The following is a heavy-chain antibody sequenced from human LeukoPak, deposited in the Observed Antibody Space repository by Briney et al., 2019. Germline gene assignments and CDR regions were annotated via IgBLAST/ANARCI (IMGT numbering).Heavy chain of an antibody. CDR1: GYSFTSYW. Sequence: GESLKISCKGSGYSFTSYWIGWVRQMPGKGLEWMGIIYPGDSDTRYSPSFQGQVTISADKSISTAYLQWSGLKASDTAMYYCARHRTIRDGYNDYWGQGTLVTVSS. CDR3: ARHRTIRDGYNDY. V-gene: IGHV5-51*01. CDR2: IYPGDSDT. D-gene: IGHD5-24*01. J-gene: IGHJ4*02.